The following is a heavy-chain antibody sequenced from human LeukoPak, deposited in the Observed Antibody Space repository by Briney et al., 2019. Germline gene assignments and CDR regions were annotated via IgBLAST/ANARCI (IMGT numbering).Heavy chain of an antibody. J-gene: IGHJ4*02. D-gene: IGHD2-2*02. V-gene: IGHV1-18*01. CDR2: ISVYNGNT. Sequence: ASVKVSCKASGYTFTSYGITWVRQAPGRGLEWMGWISVYNGNTNYAQNLQGRVTLTTDTSTSTAYMELRSLRSDDTALYYCARTCSSSSCYMVHWGQGTLVTVSS. CDR3: ARTCSSSSCYMVH. CDR1: GYTFTSYG.